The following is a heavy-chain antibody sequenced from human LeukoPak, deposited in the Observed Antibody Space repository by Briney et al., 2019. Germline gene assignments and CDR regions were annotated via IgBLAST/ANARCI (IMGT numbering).Heavy chain of an antibody. Sequence: GGSLRLSCAASGFTFSSYAMSWVRQAPGKGLEWVSAISGSGGSTYYADSVKGRFTISRDNSKNTLYLQTNSLRAEDTAVYYCAKGRTRGDYGDQGDYWGQGTLVTVSS. CDR1: GFTFSSYA. CDR3: AKGRTRGDYGDQGDY. J-gene: IGHJ4*02. CDR2: ISGSGGST. D-gene: IGHD4-17*01. V-gene: IGHV3-23*01.